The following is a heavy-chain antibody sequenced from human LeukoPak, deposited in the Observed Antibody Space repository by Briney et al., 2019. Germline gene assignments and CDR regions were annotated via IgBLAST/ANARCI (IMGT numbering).Heavy chain of an antibody. D-gene: IGHD6-19*01. J-gene: IGHJ2*01. CDR1: GYSISSYY. Sequence: SETLSLTCTVSGYSISSYYWSWIRQPPGKGLEWIGYIYYSGSTNYTPSLKSRVTISVDTSKNHFSLNLRSVTAADTAAYYCARSGNIAVAPWYFDLWGRGTLVTVSS. CDR3: ARSGNIAVAPWYFDL. V-gene: IGHV4-59*01. CDR2: IYYSGST.